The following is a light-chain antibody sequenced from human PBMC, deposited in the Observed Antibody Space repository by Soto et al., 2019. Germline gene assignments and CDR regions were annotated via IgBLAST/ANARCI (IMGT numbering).Light chain of an antibody. V-gene: IGLV2-14*01. CDR1: SSDVGSY. J-gene: IGLJ1*01. CDR2: EVS. Sequence: QSALTQPASVSGSPGQSITISCTGTSSDVGSYVSWYQQHPDKSPKLMIYEVSNRPSGVSNRFPGSKSGNTASLTISGLQAEDEADYYCSSHASSSTLYVFGTGTKVTVL. CDR3: SSHASSSTLYV.